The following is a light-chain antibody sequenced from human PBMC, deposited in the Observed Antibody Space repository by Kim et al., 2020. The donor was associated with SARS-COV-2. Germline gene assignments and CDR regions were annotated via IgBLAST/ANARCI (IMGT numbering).Light chain of an antibody. CDR3: QKYNSAHWT. CDR1: QRIGNS. CDR2: GAF. Sequence: DIQMTQSPSSLSASVGDRVTITCRASQRIGNSLAWYQQKPGKVPNLLTSGAFALQPGVPSRFIGNGSGTAFTLTITSLRPEDVATYYCQKYNSAHWTFGQGTKVDIK. V-gene: IGKV1-27*01. J-gene: IGKJ1*01.